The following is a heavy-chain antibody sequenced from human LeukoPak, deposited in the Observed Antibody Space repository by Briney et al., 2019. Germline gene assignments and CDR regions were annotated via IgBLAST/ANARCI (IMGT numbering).Heavy chain of an antibody. CDR1: GYTFTGYY. J-gene: IGHJ5*02. V-gene: IGHV1-2*06. Sequence: APVKVSCKASGYTFTGYYMHWVRQAPGQGLEWMGRINPNSGGTNYAQKFQGRVTMTRDTSISTAYMELSRLRSDDTAVYYCAIPYYYDSSGYLRWNWFDPWGQGTLVTVSS. CDR2: INPNSGGT. D-gene: IGHD3-22*01. CDR3: AIPYYYDSSGYLRWNWFDP.